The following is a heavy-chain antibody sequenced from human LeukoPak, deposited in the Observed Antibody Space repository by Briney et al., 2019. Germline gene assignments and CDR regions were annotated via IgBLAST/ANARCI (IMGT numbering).Heavy chain of an antibody. Sequence: GGSLRLSCAASGFTFSSYAMHWVRQAPGKGLEWVAVISYDGSNKYYADSVKGRFTISRDNSKNTLYLQMNSLRAEDTAVYYCATTSAPYSSGYDYWGQGSLVTVSS. D-gene: IGHD6-19*01. V-gene: IGHV3-30*14. CDR2: ISYDGSNK. CDR1: GFTFSSYA. J-gene: IGHJ4*02. CDR3: ATTSAPYSSGYDY.